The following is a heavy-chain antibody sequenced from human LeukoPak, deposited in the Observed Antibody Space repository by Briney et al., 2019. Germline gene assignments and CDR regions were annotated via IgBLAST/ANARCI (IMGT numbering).Heavy chain of an antibody. CDR1: GGSFSGYY. CDR2: INHSGST. Sequence: NASETLSLTCAVYGGSFSGYYWSWLRQPPGKGLEWIGEINHSGSTNYNPSLKSRVTISVDTSKNRFSLKLTSVTAADTAVYYCARGKTRYGDYVLWHYWDQGTLVTASS. J-gene: IGHJ4*02. CDR3: ARGKTRYGDYVLWHY. D-gene: IGHD4-17*01. V-gene: IGHV4-34*01.